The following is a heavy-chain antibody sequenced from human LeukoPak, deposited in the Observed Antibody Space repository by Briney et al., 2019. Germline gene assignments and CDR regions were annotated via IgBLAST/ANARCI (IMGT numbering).Heavy chain of an antibody. Sequence: ASVKVSCKASGYTFTSYYMHWVRQAPGQGLEWMGIINPSGGSTSYAQKFQGRVTMTRDMSTSTVYMELSRLRSDDTAVYYCARDIQQLVPYWYFDLWGRGTLVTVSS. V-gene: IGHV1-46*01. CDR1: GYTFTSYY. D-gene: IGHD6-13*01. CDR3: ARDIQQLVPYWYFDL. CDR2: INPSGGST. J-gene: IGHJ2*01.